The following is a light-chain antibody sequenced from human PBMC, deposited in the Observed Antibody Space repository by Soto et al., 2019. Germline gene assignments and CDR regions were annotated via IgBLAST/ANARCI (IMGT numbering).Light chain of an antibody. CDR2: WAS. CDR1: QNVLYSSNMKNY. CDR3: QQYYVTPWT. J-gene: IGKJ1*01. Sequence: DIVLTQSPASLAVSLGEGATISCKSSQNVLYSSNMKNYLAWFQQKPGQPPKLLIYWASARESGVPDRFSGGGSGKDFTLTISSLQAEDVAVYYCQQYYVTPWTFGQGTKVEVK. V-gene: IGKV4-1*01.